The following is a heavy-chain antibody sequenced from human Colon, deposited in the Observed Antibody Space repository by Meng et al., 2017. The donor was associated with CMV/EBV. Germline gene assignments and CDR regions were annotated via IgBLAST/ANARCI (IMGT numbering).Heavy chain of an antibody. V-gene: IGHV7-4-1*02. CDR1: ESPFTNCA. Sequence: NASESPFTNCAIHWVRPAPGQGLEWMGWITTNAGTPTYAQGFTERFVFSFDTSVSTAYLQISNLKAEDTAVYYCAREGEDAYYNFDYWGQGTLVTVSS. CDR2: ITTNAGTP. D-gene: IGHD3-10*01. CDR3: AREGEDAYYNFDY. J-gene: IGHJ4*02.